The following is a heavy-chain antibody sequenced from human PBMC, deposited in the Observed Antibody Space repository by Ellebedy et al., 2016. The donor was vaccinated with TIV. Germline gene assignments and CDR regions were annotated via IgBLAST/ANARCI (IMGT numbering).Heavy chain of an antibody. V-gene: IGHV4-59*01. J-gene: IGHJ5*02. CDR3: ARVLRYLDP. Sequence: SETLSLXXTVSGGSMSDYFWSWIRQFPGKGLEWIGYIYYSGSTNYNPSLKSRVTISVDTSKNLFSLKLSSVTAADTAVYYCARVLRYLDPWGQGTLVTVSS. CDR1: GGSMSDYF. CDR2: IYYSGST. D-gene: IGHD3-9*01.